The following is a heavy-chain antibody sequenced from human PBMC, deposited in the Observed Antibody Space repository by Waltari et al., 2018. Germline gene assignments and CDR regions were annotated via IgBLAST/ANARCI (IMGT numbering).Heavy chain of an antibody. D-gene: IGHD3-3*01. Sequence: QVQLQESGPGLVKPSGTLSLTCAVSGGSISSSNWWSWVRQPPGKGLEWIGEIYTSGSTNYNPSLKSRVTMSVDTSKNQFSLKLSSVTAADTAVYYCARDQEYYDFWSGFPRGRAFDIWGQGTMVTVSS. J-gene: IGHJ3*02. CDR2: IYTSGST. CDR1: GGSISSSNW. CDR3: ARDQEYYDFWSGFPRGRAFDI. V-gene: IGHV4-4*02.